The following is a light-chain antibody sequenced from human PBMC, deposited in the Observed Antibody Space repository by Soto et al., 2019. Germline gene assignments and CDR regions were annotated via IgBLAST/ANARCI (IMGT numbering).Light chain of an antibody. V-gene: IGLV1-40*01. J-gene: IGLJ3*02. CDR2: GNS. CDR1: SSNIGAGFD. Sequence: QSVLTQPPSVSGAPGQRVTISCTGSSSNIGAGFDVHWYHQIAGTAPKLLIYGNSNRPSGVPDRFSGSKSGTSASLAINGLQVEDEADYYCCSYAGSYSWVFGGGTKVTVL. CDR3: CSYAGSYSWV.